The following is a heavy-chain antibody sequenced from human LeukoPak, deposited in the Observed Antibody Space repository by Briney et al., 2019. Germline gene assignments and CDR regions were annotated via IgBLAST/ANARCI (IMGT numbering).Heavy chain of an antibody. Sequence: PGGSLRLSCAASGFTFSTYAMYWVRQAPGKGLEWVAVISYDGSNKYYADSVKGRFTISRDNSKNTLYLQMNSLRAEDTAVYYCARGSWLFYYYYYMDVWGKGTTVTISS. CDR2: ISYDGSNK. J-gene: IGHJ6*03. D-gene: IGHD3-9*01. CDR3: ARGSWLFYYYYYMDV. CDR1: GFTFSTYA. V-gene: IGHV3-30*04.